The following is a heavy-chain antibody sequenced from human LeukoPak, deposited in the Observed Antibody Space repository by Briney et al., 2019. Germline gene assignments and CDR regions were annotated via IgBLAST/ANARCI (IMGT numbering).Heavy chain of an antibody. Sequence: GASVKVSCKASGYTFISYGISWVRQAPGQGLEWMGWISAYNGNTNYAQKLQGRVTMTTDTSTSTAYMELRSLRSDDTAVYYCARDHEGYSYSSFDPWAQGTLVTVSS. J-gene: IGHJ5*02. CDR2: ISAYNGNT. D-gene: IGHD5-18*01. CDR1: GYTFISYG. V-gene: IGHV1-18*01. CDR3: ARDHEGYSYSSFDP.